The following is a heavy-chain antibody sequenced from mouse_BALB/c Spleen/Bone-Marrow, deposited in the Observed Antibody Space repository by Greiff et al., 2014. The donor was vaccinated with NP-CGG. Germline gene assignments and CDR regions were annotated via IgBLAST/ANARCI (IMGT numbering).Heavy chain of an antibody. J-gene: IGHJ3*01. D-gene: IGHD2-4*01. CDR1: GYIFTSYW. CDR3: ARNEITTCLAH. V-gene: IGHV1-7*01. CDR2: INPNTGYT. Sequence: VQLQQSGAELAKPGASVKMSCKASGYIFTSYWMYWVKQRPGQGLEWIGYINPNTGYTEYNQKFKDKATLTADKSSSTANMQLSSLTSEDSAVYYCARNEITTCLAHWGQGTLVTVSA.